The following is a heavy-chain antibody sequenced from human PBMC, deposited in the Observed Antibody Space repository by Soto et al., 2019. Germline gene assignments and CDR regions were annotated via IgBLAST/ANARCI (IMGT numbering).Heavy chain of an antibody. CDR1: GFSLSTSGVG. J-gene: IGHJ5*02. CDR3: AHRRSTYYYDSTFDP. Sequence: QITLKESGPTLVKPTQTLTLTCTFSGFSLSTSGVGVGWIRQPPGKALEWLALIYWDDDKRYSPSLKSRLTTTXXXSXPQVVLTMTNMVPVDTATYYCAHRRSTYYYDSTFDPWGQGTLVTVSS. CDR2: IYWDDDK. D-gene: IGHD3-22*01. V-gene: IGHV2-5*02.